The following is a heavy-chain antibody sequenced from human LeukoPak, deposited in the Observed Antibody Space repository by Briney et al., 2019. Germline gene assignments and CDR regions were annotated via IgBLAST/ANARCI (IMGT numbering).Heavy chain of an antibody. CDR1: GYTFTSYG. CDR2: ISAYNGNT. D-gene: IGHD2-2*01. Sequence: ASVKVSCKASGYTFTSYGISWVRQAPGQGLECMGWISAYNGNTNYAQKLQGRVTMTTDTSTSTAYMELRSLRSDDTAVYYCARATVGYCSSTSCPEYFQHWGQGTLVTVSS. V-gene: IGHV1-18*04. J-gene: IGHJ1*01. CDR3: ARATVGYCSSTSCPEYFQH.